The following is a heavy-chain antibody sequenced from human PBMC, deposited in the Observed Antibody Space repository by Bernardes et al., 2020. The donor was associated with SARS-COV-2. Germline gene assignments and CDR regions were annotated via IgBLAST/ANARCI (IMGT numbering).Heavy chain of an antibody. J-gene: IGHJ4*02. CDR1: GGSISSGGYY. V-gene: IGHV4-31*03. Sequence: SETLSLTCTVSGGSISSGGYYWSWIRQHPGKGLEWIGYIYYSGSTYYNPSLKSRVTISVDTSKNQFSLKLSSVTAADTAVYYCARARITMIVVVNELDYWGQGTLVTVSS. CDR3: ARARITMIVVVNELDY. CDR2: IYYSGST. D-gene: IGHD3-22*01.